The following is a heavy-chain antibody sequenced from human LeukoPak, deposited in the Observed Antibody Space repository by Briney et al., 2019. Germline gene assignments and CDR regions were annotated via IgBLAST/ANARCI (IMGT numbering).Heavy chain of an antibody. J-gene: IGHJ4*02. Sequence: GGSLRLSCAASGFTFSSYAMSWVRQAPGKGLEWVSAISGSGGSTYYADSVKGRLTISRDNSKNTLYLQMNSLRAEDTAVYYCAEDDYGGIRDYWGQGTLVTVSS. V-gene: IGHV3-23*01. D-gene: IGHD4-23*01. CDR2: ISGSGGST. CDR3: AEDDYGGIRDY. CDR1: GFTFSSYA.